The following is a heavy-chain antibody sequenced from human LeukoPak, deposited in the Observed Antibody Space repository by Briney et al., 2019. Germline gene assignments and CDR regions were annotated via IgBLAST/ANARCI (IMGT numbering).Heavy chain of an antibody. CDR3: ARADCSGGSCYTRHGGDAFDI. CDR2: ISSSSTI. Sequence: GGSLRLSCAASGFTFSSYSMNWVRQAPGKGLEWVSYISSSSTIYYADSVKSRFTISRDNAKNSLYLQMNSLRAEDTAVYYCARADCSGGSCYTRHGGDAFDIWGQGTMVTVSS. V-gene: IGHV3-48*01. CDR1: GFTFSSYS. D-gene: IGHD2-15*01. J-gene: IGHJ3*02.